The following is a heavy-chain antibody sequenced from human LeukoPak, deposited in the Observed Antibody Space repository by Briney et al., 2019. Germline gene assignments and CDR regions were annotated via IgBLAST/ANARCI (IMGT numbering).Heavy chain of an antibody. CDR3: ARAGYYGVDY. J-gene: IGHJ4*02. Sequence: SETLSLTCTVSGGSISSGDYYWSWIRQPPGKGLEWIGYIYYSGSTYYNPSLKSRVTISVDTSKTQCSPKLSSVTAADTAVYYRARAGYYGVDYRGQGTLVTVSS. D-gene: IGHD4-17*01. CDR2: IYYSGST. CDR1: GGSISSGDYY. V-gene: IGHV4-30-4*08.